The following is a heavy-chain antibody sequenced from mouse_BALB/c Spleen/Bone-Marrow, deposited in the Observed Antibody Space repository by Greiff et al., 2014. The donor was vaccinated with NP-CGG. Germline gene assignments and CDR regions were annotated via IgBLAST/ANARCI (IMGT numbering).Heavy chain of an antibody. CDR2: IRSKSNNYAT. D-gene: IGHD1-2*01. Sequence: DVKLVESGGGLVQPKGSLKLSCAASGFTFNTNAMNWVRQAPGKGLEWVARIRSKSNNYATYYADSVKDRFTISRDDSQSMLYLQMNNLKTEDTAMYYCHYYGYDYAMDYWGQGTSVTVSS. V-gene: IGHV10S3*01. J-gene: IGHJ4*01. CDR1: GFTFNTNA. CDR3: HYYGYDYAMDY.